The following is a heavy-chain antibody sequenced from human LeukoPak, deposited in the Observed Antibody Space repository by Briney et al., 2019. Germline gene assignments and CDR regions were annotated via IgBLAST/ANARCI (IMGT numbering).Heavy chain of an antibody. Sequence: GGSLRLSCAASGFTFSSFAMYWVRWAPGKGLEWISGIFSSGSTIYYADSVKGRFTISRDNSKNTVFLQMNSLRAEDTAVYYCAKGVRGQLGDYWGQGTLVTVSS. CDR3: AKGVRGQLGDY. CDR1: GFTFSSFA. J-gene: IGHJ4*02. CDR2: IFSSGSTI. D-gene: IGHD6-13*01. V-gene: IGHV3-23*05.